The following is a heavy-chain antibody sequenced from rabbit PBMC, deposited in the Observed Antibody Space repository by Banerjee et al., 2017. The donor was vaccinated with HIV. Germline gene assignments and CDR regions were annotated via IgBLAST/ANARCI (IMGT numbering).Heavy chain of an antibody. V-gene: IGHV1S45*01. CDR2: ICTGSSSKT. J-gene: IGHJ6*01. D-gene: IGHD8-1*01. CDR1: GFSFNNKYV. Sequence: QQQLEESGGGLVKPEGSLTLSCTASGFSFNNKYVMCWVRQAPGKGLEWIACICTGSSSKTYYASWAKGRFTISRTSSTTVTLQMTSLTAADTATYFCARDYAGSSYYMDLWGPGTLVTVS. CDR3: ARDYAGSSYYMDL.